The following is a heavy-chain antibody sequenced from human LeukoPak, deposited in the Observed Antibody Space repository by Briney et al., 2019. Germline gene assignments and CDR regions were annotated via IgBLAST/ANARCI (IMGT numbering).Heavy chain of an antibody. CDR3: ARDKGSGSQVWFDP. D-gene: IGHD1-26*01. J-gene: IGHJ5*02. CDR1: GTSISNYY. Sequence: SETLSLTCTVSGTSISNYYWDWIRQSPGKGLEWIGYIYYSGNTNYNPSLESRVTISVDTSKNQFSLKLSSVTAADTAVYYCARDKGSGSQVWFDPWGQGTLVTVSS. V-gene: IGHV4-59*01. CDR2: IYYSGNT.